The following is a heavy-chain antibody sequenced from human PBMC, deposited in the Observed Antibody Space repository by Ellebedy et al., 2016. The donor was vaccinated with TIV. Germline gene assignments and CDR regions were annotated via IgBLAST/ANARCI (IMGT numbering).Heavy chain of an antibody. J-gene: IGHJ4*02. D-gene: IGHD1-26*01. V-gene: IGHV3-7*01. CDR1: GFTFSWYW. CDR3: AFNREGNY. Sequence: PGGSLRLSCAASGFTFSWYWMNWVRQVPGKGLEWVANIKQDGSEKYYVDSVRGRFTISRDNAKNSLYLQMNSLRDEDTARYYCAFNREGNYWGQGTLVTVSS. CDR2: IKQDGSEK.